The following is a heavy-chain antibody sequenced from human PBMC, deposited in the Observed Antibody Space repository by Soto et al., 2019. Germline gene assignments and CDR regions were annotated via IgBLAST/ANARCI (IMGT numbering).Heavy chain of an antibody. Sequence: SETLSLTCTVSGGSISSGGYYWSWIRQHPGKGLEWIGYIYYSGTAYYNPPLKSRVTMSIDTSKNQFSLRLSSVTAADTAVYYCARGPDYSWWYFDLWGRGSLVTVSS. J-gene: IGHJ2*01. CDR2: IYYSGTA. V-gene: IGHV4-31*03. CDR3: ARGPDYSWWYFDL. CDR1: GGSISSGGYY. D-gene: IGHD4-4*01.